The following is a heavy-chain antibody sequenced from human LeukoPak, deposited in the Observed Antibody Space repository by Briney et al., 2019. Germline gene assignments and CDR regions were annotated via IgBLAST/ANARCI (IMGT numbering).Heavy chain of an antibody. CDR3: ARATYYDFWSGSSDAFDI. Sequence: SETLSLTCTVSGYSITSGYYWGWIRQPPGKGLEWIGSIYHSGSTFYNPSPKSRVTLSVDPSQNQFSLRLSSVIVADTAVYYCARATYYDFWSGSSDAFDIWGQGTMVTVSS. CDR2: IYHSGST. V-gene: IGHV4-38-2*02. J-gene: IGHJ3*02. D-gene: IGHD3-3*01. CDR1: GYSITSGYY.